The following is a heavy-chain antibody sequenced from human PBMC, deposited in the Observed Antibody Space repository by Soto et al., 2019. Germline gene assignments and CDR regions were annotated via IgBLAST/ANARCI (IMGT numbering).Heavy chain of an antibody. J-gene: IGHJ4*02. V-gene: IGHV5-51*01. CDR2: IYPGDSDT. CDR3: ARPVFGELLYHDY. D-gene: IGHD3-10*01. CDR1: GYSFTRYW. Sequence: GESLTISCKCSGYSFTRYWIGWVRQMPGKGLEWMGIIYPGDSDTNYSPSFQGHVTISADKSISTAYLQWSSLKASDTAMYYCARPVFGELLYHDYWGQGTLVTVSS.